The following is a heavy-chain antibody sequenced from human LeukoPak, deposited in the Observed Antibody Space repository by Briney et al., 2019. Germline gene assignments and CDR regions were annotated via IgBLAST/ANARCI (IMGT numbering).Heavy chain of an antibody. J-gene: IGHJ5*02. CDR1: GGSISSYY. Sequence: SETLSLTCTVSGGSISSYYWSWIRQPPGKGLEWIGYISYSGSTNFDPSLKSRVTISVDTSKNQFSLKLSSVTAADTAVYYCAREGTAGTNLNWFDPWGQGTLVTVSS. V-gene: IGHV4-59*01. D-gene: IGHD1-1*01. CDR3: AREGTAGTNLNWFDP. CDR2: ISYSGST.